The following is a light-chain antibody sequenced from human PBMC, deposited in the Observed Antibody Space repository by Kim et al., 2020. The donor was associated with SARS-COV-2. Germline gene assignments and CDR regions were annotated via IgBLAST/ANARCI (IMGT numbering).Light chain of an antibody. CDR2: GAS. CDR1: QRVANN. Sequence: EIVMTQSPATLSVSPGETATLSCRASQRVANNIGWYQQKPGQAPRLLIYGASTRVTGVPARFSGSGSGTEFTLTISSLQSEDFAVYYCQQYNNWPPLIFGGGTKVDIK. J-gene: IGKJ4*01. CDR3: QQYNNWPPLI. V-gene: IGKV3-15*01.